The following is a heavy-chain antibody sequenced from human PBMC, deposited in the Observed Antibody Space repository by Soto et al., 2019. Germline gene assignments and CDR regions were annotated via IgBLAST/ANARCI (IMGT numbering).Heavy chain of an antibody. CDR3: ARSAQWDGFDP. V-gene: IGHV4-31*01. CDR1: AGSISTINYY. Sequence: QVQLQESGPGLVRPSQTLSLTCTVSAGSISTINYYWSWIRQHPEKGLEWIGYISYSGSTFYHSSLKXQXTXSXHTSKKQSSLTLTSVTAADTAVYYCARSAQWDGFDPWGQGTMVTVSS. D-gene: IGHD2-8*01. CDR2: ISYSGST. J-gene: IGHJ3*01.